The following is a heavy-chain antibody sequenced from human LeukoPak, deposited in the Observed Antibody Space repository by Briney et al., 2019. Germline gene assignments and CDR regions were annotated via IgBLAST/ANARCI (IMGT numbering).Heavy chain of an antibody. Sequence: SVKLSCKSSGSTFTIYTISWFRQAPGQGLEWMGRIIPILGIANYAQKFQGRVTITADKSTSTAYMELSSLRSEDTAVYYCEIWCYVEWGQGTLVTVSS. V-gene: IGHV1-69*02. CDR3: EIWCYVE. CDR2: IIPILGIA. D-gene: IGHD4/OR15-4a*01. J-gene: IGHJ4*02. CDR1: GSTFTIYT.